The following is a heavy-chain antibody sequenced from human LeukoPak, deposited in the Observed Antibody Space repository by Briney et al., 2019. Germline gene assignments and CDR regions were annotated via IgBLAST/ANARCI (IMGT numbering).Heavy chain of an antibody. J-gene: IGHJ4*02. Sequence: GGSLRLFRAASGLTFSDYGMTWVRQTPGYGLTWASSITGSGLNTYYVDSVKGRFIISRDNSKTTLYLQRKSLRDEDTAVYYCTRGLRIPSNWGQGILVTVSA. CDR2: ITGSGLNT. CDR3: TRGLRIPSN. D-gene: IGHD2-21*01. CDR1: GLTFSDYG. V-gene: IGHV3-23*01.